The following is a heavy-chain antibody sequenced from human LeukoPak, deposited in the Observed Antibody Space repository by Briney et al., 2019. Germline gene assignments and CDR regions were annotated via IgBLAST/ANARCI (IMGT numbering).Heavy chain of an antibody. CDR3: ARDGSGYYDTSGYRN. CDR2: IYYSGYT. Sequence: PSETLSLTCTVSGGSISTYYWSWFRQPPAKGLEWVGYIYYSGYTNYSPSLKSRVTISLDTSKNQFSLSLSSVTAADTAVYYCARDGSGYYDTSGYRNWGQGTQVTVSS. J-gene: IGHJ4*02. CDR1: GGSISTYY. D-gene: IGHD3-22*01. V-gene: IGHV4-59*01.